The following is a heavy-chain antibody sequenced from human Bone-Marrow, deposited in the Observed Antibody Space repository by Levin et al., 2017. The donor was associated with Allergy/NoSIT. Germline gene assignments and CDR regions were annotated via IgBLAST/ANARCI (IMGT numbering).Heavy chain of an antibody. V-gene: IGHV3-48*03. Sequence: GGSLRLSCEASGFAFNSHEMNWVRQAPGKGLEWVSYISSSGSPIYYADSVKGRFIISRDNAKNSVYLQMNSLRVEDTGVYYCAGALAYCRGDCLFWGRGTTVTVSS. J-gene: IGHJ6*02. D-gene: IGHD2-21*02. CDR2: ISSSGSPI. CDR3: AGALAYCRGDCLF. CDR1: GFAFNSHE.